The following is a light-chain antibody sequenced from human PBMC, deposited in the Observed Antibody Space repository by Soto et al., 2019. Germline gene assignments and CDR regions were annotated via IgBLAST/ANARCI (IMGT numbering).Light chain of an antibody. Sequence: EIVLTQSPGTLSLSPGERATLSCRASHSVSSSYLAWYQQKPGQAPRLLIYDASSRATGIPDRFSGSGSGTDFTLTISRLEPEDFAVYYCQQYGSSPRTFGQGTKVEIK. CDR3: QQYGSSPRT. CDR2: DAS. CDR1: HSVSSSY. J-gene: IGKJ1*01. V-gene: IGKV3-20*01.